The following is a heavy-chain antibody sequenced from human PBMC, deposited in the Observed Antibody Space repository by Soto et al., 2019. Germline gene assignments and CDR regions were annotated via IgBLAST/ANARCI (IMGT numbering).Heavy chain of an antibody. CDR1: RRSVRSGGYS. D-gene: IGHD2-2*01. J-gene: IGHJ4*02. V-gene: IGHV4-30-2*01. Sequence: PSAALSLTGALCRRSVRSGGYSWSWIRQPPGKGPEWIGYMYHSGSTYYDPSLKRRVTISVDRSKNQFSLKLSSVTAADTAVYYCARVPDHWRQGILVTVS. CDR2: MYHSGST. CDR3: ARVPDH.